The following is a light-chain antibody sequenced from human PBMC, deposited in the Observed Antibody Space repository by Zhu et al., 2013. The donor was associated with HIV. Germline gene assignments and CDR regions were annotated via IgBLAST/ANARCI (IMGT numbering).Light chain of an antibody. J-gene: IGKJ1*01. V-gene: IGKV3-20*01. CDR1: QSISTN. CDR3: QQHGSSPWT. CDR2: GAS. Sequence: IVLTQSPDLLSVSPGDRATLSCRASQSISTNLAWYQQKPGQPPRLLIFGASSRATGIPDRFSGSGSGTVFTLSISRLEPEDSAVYYCQQHGSSPWTFGQGTKVEI.